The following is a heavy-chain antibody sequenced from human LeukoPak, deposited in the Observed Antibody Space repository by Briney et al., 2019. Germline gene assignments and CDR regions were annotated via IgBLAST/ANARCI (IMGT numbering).Heavy chain of an antibody. CDR3: ARDLRIWFGELSAFDI. D-gene: IGHD3-10*01. V-gene: IGHV3-48*03. CDR1: GFTFRSYE. CDR2: LSSSGSAF. J-gene: IGHJ3*02. Sequence: PGGSLRLSCEDSGFTFRSYEMNWVRQAPGKGLEWIAYLSSSGSAFSYADSVKGRFTIARDNAKNSVYLEMNSLRAEDTAVYYCARDLRIWFGELSAFDIWGQGTMVTVSS.